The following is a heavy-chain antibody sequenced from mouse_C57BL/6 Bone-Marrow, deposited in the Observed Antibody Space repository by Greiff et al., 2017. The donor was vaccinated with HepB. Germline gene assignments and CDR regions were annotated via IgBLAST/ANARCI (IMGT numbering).Heavy chain of an antibody. CDR3: TRWGWYYGSSYDYFDY. CDR1: GYTFTSYW. J-gene: IGHJ2*01. V-gene: IGHV1-5*01. CDR2: IYPGNSDT. D-gene: IGHD1-1*01. Sequence: EVQLVESGTVLARPGASVKMSCKTSGYTFTSYWMHWVKQRPGQGLEWIGAIYPGNSDTSYNQKFKGKAKLTAVTSAITAYMELSSLTNEDSAVYYCTRWGWYYGSSYDYFDYWGQGTTLTVSS.